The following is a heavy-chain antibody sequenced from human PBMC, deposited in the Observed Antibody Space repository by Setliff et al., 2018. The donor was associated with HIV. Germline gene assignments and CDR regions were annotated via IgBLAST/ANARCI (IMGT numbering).Heavy chain of an antibody. V-gene: IGHV3-49*04. CDR2: IRSKTSGGTT. Sequence: GGSLRLSCTASGFTFGDHAMSWVRQAPGKGLEWVSFIRSKTSGGTTEYAASVTGRFKVSRDDSKSIAYLQITSLKIEDTAVYYCTIGGPLWFQGYFDYWGQVSLVTVSS. J-gene: IGHJ4*02. CDR3: TIGGPLWFQGYFDY. D-gene: IGHD5-18*01. CDR1: GFTFGDHA.